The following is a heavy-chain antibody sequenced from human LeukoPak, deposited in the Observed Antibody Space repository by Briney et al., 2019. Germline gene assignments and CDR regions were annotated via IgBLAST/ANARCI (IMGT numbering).Heavy chain of an antibody. CDR3: ARGPVAGHYYYYYGMDV. CDR1: GYTFTSYD. CDR2: MNPNSGNT. J-gene: IGHJ6*02. D-gene: IGHD6-19*01. Sequence: PSASVKVSCKASGYTFTSYDINWVRQATGQGLEWMGWMNPNSGNTGYAQKFQGRVTMTRNTSISTAYMELSSLRSDDTAVYYCARGPVAGHYYYYYGMDVWGQGTTVTVSS. V-gene: IGHV1-8*01.